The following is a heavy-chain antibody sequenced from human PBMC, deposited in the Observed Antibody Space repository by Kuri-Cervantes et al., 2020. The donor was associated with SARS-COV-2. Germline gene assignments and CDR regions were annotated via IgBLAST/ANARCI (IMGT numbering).Heavy chain of an antibody. V-gene: IGHV3-11*04. CDR1: GFIFSDYY. J-gene: IGHJ4*02. D-gene: IGHD3-22*01. CDR2: IGPSGTTK. CDR3: AKGSYYYDSSGYPYFDY. Sequence: GESLKISCTASGFIFSDYYMTWIRQAPGKGLEWVSNIGPSGTTKYYADSVKGRFTISRDNSKNTLYLQMNSLRAEDTAVYYCAKGSYYYDSSGYPYFDYWGQGTLVTVSS.